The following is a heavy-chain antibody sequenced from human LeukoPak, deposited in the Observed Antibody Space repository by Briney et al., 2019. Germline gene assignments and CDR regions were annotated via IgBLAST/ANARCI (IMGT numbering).Heavy chain of an antibody. CDR3: ARVPWPRLTGYANWFDP. CDR1: GGSISSSSYY. Sequence: ASETLSLTCTVSGGSISSSSYYWGWIRQPPGKGLEWIRSIYYSGSTYYNPSLKSRVTISVDTSKNQFSLKLSSVTAADTAVYYCARVPWPRLTGYANWFDPWVQGTLVTVSS. V-gene: IGHV4-39*07. D-gene: IGHD3-9*01. CDR2: IYYSGST. J-gene: IGHJ5*02.